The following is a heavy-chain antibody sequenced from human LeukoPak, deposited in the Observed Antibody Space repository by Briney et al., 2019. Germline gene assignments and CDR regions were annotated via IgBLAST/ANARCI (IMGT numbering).Heavy chain of an antibody. CDR1: GYSISSGYY. V-gene: IGHV4-38-2*01. CDR3: ARGYCSSTSCPNWFDP. Sequence: NSSETLSLTCAVYGYSISSGYYWGWIRQPPGKGLEWIGSIYHSGSTYYNPSLKSRVTISVDTSKNQFSLKLSSVTAADTAVYYCARGYCSSTSCPNWFDPWGQGTLVTVSS. J-gene: IGHJ5*02. CDR2: IYHSGST. D-gene: IGHD2-2*01.